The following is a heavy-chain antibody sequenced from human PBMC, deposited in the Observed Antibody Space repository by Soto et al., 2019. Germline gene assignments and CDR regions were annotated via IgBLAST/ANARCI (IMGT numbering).Heavy chain of an antibody. Sequence: ASVKVSCKVSGYTFTSYYMHWVRQAPGQGLEWMGIINPSGGSTSYAQKFQGRVTMTRDTSTSTVYMELSSLRSEDTAVYYCAREYSSSLYYYGMDVWGQGTTVTVSS. CDR1: GYTFTSYY. CDR2: INPSGGST. D-gene: IGHD6-6*01. CDR3: AREYSSSLYYYGMDV. V-gene: IGHV1-46*01. J-gene: IGHJ6*02.